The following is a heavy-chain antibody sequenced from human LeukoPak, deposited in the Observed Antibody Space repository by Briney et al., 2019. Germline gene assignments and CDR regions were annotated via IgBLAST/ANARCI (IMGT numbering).Heavy chain of an antibody. D-gene: IGHD6-13*01. Sequence: GGSLRLSCAASGFTFNSYAMSWVRQAPGKGLEWVSSISGSGGSTYYADSVKGRFTISRDNSKNTLYLQMNSLRAEDTAVYYCGKTRSSNSWQGFDYWGQGTLVTVSS. V-gene: IGHV3-23*01. CDR2: ISGSGGST. CDR3: GKTRSSNSWQGFDY. J-gene: IGHJ4*02. CDR1: GFTFNSYA.